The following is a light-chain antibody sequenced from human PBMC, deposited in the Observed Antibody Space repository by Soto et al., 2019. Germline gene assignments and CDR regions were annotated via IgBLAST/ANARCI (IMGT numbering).Light chain of an antibody. J-gene: IGLJ1*01. CDR1: SSDVGSYNR. Sequence: QSVLTQPPSVSGSPGQSVTISCTGTSSDVGSYNRVSWYQQPPGTAPKVMIYDVSNRPSGVPDRFSGSKSGNTASLTISGLQAEDEYDYYCSSYTSSSTYVFGTGTKLTVL. CDR3: SSYTSSSTYV. V-gene: IGLV2-18*02. CDR2: DVS.